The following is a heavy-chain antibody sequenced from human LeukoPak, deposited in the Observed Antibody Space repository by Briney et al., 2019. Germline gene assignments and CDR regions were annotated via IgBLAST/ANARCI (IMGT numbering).Heavy chain of an antibody. CDR2: VYYTGST. J-gene: IGHJ6*02. Sequence: PSETLSPTCTVSGASISSFYWSWIRQPPGKGLKFIWYVYYTGSTNYTPSLESRVTISLDTSKNEFCLKMSSVTAADTAVYYCARVPVYYGMDVWGQGTTVTVSS. CDR1: GASISSFY. V-gene: IGHV4-59*01. CDR3: ARVPVYYGMDV.